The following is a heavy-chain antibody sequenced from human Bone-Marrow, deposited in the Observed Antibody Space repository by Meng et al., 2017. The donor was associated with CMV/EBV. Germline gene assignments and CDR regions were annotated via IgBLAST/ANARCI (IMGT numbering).Heavy chain of an antibody. J-gene: IGHJ4*02. Sequence: GSTFTTYGVSWLRQAPGQGLEWMGWISAYNANTKYARKIQGRVTMTTDTATSTAYMELRSLRSDDTAVYYCGRAYSAYYASGSLDFWGQGTLVTVSS. CDR3: GRAYSAYYASGSLDF. CDR1: GSTFTTYG. CDR2: ISAYNANT. D-gene: IGHD3-10*01. V-gene: IGHV1-18*01.